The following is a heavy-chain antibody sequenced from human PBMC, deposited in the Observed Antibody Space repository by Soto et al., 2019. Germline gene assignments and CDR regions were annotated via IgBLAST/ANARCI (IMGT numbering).Heavy chain of an antibody. D-gene: IGHD1-26*01. V-gene: IGHV1-24*01. J-gene: IGHJ5*02. CDR3: ATLIVGATPFDP. CDR1: GYTLTELS. CDR2: FDPEDGET. Sequence: ASVKVSCKVSGYTLTELSMHWVRQAPGKGLEWMGGFDPEDGETIYAQKFQGRVTMTEDTSTDTAYMELSSLRSEDTAVYYCATLIVGATPFDPWGQGTLVTVSS.